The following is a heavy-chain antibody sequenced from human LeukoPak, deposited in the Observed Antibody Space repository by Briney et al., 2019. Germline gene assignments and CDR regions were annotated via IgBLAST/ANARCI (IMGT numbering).Heavy chain of an antibody. CDR2: IYSGGST. Sequence: PGGSLRLSCAASGFTVSSNYMSWVRQAPGKGLEWVSVIYSGGSTYYAGSVKGRFTISRDNSKNTLYLQMNSLRAEDTAVYYCAKDPNGDYLGAFDSWGQGTLVTVSS. CDR1: GFTVSSNY. V-gene: IGHV3-66*01. D-gene: IGHD4-17*01. J-gene: IGHJ4*02. CDR3: AKDPNGDYLGAFDS.